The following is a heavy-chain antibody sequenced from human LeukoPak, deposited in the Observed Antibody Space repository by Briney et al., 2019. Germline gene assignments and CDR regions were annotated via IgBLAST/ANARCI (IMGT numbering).Heavy chain of an antibody. D-gene: IGHD6-6*01. CDR1: GSTFSSYS. CDR3: ARVEYSSSPVDY. J-gene: IGHJ4*02. V-gene: IGHV3-21*01. CDR2: ISSSSSYI. Sequence: GGSLRLSCAASGSTFSSYSMNWVRQAPGKGLEWVSSISSSSSYIYYADSVKGRFTISRDNAKNSLYLQMNSLRAEDTAVYYCARVEYSSSPVDYWGQGTLVTVSS.